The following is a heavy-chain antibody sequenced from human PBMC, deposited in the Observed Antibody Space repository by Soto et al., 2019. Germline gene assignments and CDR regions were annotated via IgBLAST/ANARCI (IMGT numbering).Heavy chain of an antibody. CDR2: INPSGGST. D-gene: IGHD4-4*01. Sequence: ASVKVSCKASGYTFSTYYMHWVRQAPGQGYEWMGIINPSGGSTTYAQKFQGRVTMTRDTSTTTVYMELSSLKSEDTAVYYCARYDYNGYYFDYWGQGSLVTVSS. J-gene: IGHJ4*02. CDR3: ARYDYNGYYFDY. CDR1: GYTFSTYY. V-gene: IGHV1-46*01.